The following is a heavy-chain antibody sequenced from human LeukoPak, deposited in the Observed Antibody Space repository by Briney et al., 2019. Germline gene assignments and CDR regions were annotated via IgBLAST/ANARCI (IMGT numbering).Heavy chain of an antibody. D-gene: IGHD2-2*01. CDR3: ARGRYCSSTSCYAVLDY. CDR2: INPNSGGT. J-gene: IGHJ4*02. Sequence: GASVKVSCKASGYTFTGYYMHWVRQAPGQGLEWMGWINPNSGGTNSAQKFQGRVTMTRDMSTSTVYMELSSLRSEDTAVYYCARGRYCSSTSCYAVLDYWGQGTLVTVSS. V-gene: IGHV1-2*02. CDR1: GYTFTGYY.